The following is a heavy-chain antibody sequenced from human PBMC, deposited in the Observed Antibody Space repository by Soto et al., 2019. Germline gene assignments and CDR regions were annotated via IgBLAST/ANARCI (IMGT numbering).Heavy chain of an antibody. Sequence: QVQLVQSGAEVKKPGASVKVACKASGYTFTSYYITGVRQAPGQGLEWMGWISAYHSNTNYAQRLQGRVTMTTDTSTSTAYMELRSLRSDDTAVYYCPRDLPPLDDWGQGTLLTVSS. V-gene: IGHV1-18*01. CDR2: ISAYHSNT. J-gene: IGHJ4*02. CDR1: GYTFTSYY. CDR3: PRDLPPLDD.